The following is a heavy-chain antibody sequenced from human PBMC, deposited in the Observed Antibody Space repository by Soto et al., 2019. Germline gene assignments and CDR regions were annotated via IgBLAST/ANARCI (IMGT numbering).Heavy chain of an antibody. V-gene: IGHV4-39*01. CDR1: GGSISSSSYY. CDR3: ARRSDFSSFFDY. CDR2: IYYSGST. J-gene: IGHJ4*02. Sequence: SETLSLTCTVSGGSISSSSYYWGWIRQPPGKGLEWIGSIYYSGSTYYNPSLKSRVTISVGTSKNQFSLKLSSVTAADTAVYYCARRSDFSSFFDYWGQGTLVTVSS. D-gene: IGHD6-13*01.